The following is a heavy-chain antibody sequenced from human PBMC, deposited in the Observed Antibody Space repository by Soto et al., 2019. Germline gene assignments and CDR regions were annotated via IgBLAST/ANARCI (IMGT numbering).Heavy chain of an antibody. CDR3: GGGGLGGGGFDY. Sequence: EVQLVESGGGLVQPGGSLRLSCAASGFTFSSYDMHWVRQATGKGLEWVSAIGTAGDPYYPGSVKGRFTISRENAKNSLYFKMSGGGAGETAGYYCGGGGLGGGGFDYWGQGTLVTVSS. CDR2: IGTAGDP. J-gene: IGHJ4*02. D-gene: IGHD3-16*01. CDR1: GFTFSSYD. V-gene: IGHV3-13*05.